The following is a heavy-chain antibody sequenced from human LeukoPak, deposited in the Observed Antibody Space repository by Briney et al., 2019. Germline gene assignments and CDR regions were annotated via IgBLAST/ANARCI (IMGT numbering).Heavy chain of an antibody. J-gene: IGHJ5*02. CDR1: GYTFTGYY. V-gene: IGHV1-2*06. CDR3: ARGDKASTRANWFDP. Sequence: ASVKVSCKASGYTFTGYYMHWVRQAPGQGLEWMGRINPNSGGTNYAQKFQGRVTITRDTSISTAYMELSRLRSDDTAVYYCARGDKASTRANWFDPWGQGTLVTVSS. CDR2: INPNSGGT. D-gene: IGHD2-2*01.